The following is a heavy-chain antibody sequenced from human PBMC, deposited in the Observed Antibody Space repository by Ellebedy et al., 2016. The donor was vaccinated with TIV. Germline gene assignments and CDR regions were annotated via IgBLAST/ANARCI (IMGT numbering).Heavy chain of an antibody. V-gene: IGHV3-23*01. Sequence: GESLKISXAASGFTFSSYAMSWVRQAPGKGLEWVSAISGSGGSTYYADSVKGRFTISRDNSKNTLYLQMNSLRAEDTAVYYCAKGFLRPNYYYYGMDVWGQGTTVTVSS. CDR2: ISGSGGST. J-gene: IGHJ6*02. D-gene: IGHD2/OR15-2a*01. CDR3: AKGFLRPNYYYYGMDV. CDR1: GFTFSSYA.